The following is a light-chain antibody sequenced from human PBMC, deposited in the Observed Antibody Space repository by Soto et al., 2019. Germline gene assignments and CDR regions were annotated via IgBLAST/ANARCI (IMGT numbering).Light chain of an antibody. CDR1: SSDVGGYNY. Sequence: QSVLTQPASVSGSPGQSITISCTGTSSDVGGYNYVSWYQQHPGKAPKIIIYEVTNRPSGVSNRFSGSKSGNTASLTISGLQAEDDADYYCCSYAGSYTWIFGGGTKLTVL. CDR3: CSYAGSYTWI. V-gene: IGLV2-14*01. J-gene: IGLJ3*02. CDR2: EVT.